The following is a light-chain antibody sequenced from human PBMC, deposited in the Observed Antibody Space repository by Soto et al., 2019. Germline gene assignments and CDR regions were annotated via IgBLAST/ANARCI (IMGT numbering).Light chain of an antibody. Sequence: QSVLTPAPSVSGAPYHTVTISCTASSSHIGAVYDVHWYQKHPGTATKLLIYGTHNRPSGVPDRFSASKSGTSASLAITGLQAEDEADYYCQSYDISPRGYVFGSGTKVTVL. V-gene: IGLV1-40*01. J-gene: IGLJ1*01. CDR1: SSHIGAVYD. CDR3: QSYDISPRGYV. CDR2: GTH.